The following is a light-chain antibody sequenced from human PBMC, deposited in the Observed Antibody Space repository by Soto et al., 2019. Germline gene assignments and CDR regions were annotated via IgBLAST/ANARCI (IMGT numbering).Light chain of an antibody. CDR2: KVS. J-gene: IGKJ5*01. V-gene: IGKV2-30*02. CDR3: MQGSHWPPIT. Sequence: DVVVTQSPLSLPVTLGQAASISCMSSQGLVHRDGNTYLSWFRQRPGQSPRRLIYKVSNREAGVPDRFSGSGSGTDFTLKISRVEAEDVGLYYCMQGSHWPPITFGQGTRLEIK. CDR1: QGLVHRDGNTY.